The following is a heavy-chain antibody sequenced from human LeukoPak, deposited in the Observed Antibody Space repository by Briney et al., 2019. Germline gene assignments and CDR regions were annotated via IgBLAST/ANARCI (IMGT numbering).Heavy chain of an antibody. D-gene: IGHD6-19*01. Sequence: SVTVSCKACGGTFSSYAMSWVRQARGQGVEGMGRIIPIFGIANYAQKFQGRVTITADKSTSTAYMELSSLRSEDTAVYYCARVTTTVAGPGWYFDYWGQGTLVTVSS. CDR1: GGTFSSYA. CDR2: IIPIFGIA. J-gene: IGHJ4*02. V-gene: IGHV1-69*04. CDR3: ARVTTTVAGPGWYFDY.